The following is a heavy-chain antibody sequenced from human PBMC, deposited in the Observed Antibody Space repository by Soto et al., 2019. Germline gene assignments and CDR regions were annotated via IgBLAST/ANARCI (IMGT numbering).Heavy chain of an antibody. CDR1: GFTFSSYG. J-gene: IGHJ3*02. Sequence: GGSLRLSCAASGFTFSSYGMHWVRQAPGKGLEGVAVISYDGSNKYYADSVKGRFTISRDNSKNTLYLQMNSLRAEDTAVYYCAKAPTYYDFWSGYYTPSFDAFDIWGQGTMVTVSS. D-gene: IGHD3-3*01. CDR3: AKAPTYYDFWSGYYTPSFDAFDI. V-gene: IGHV3-30*18. CDR2: ISYDGSNK.